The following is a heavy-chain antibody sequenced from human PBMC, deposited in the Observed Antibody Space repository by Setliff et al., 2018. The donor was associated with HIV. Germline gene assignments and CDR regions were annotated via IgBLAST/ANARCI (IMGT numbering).Heavy chain of an antibody. Sequence: SETLSLTCTVSGGSITGHYWSWIRQPPGKGLEWIGYIHYSGRSNYNPSLKGRLSISVDTSKKQVALKLSSVTAADTAVYYCARDMMYHYDSSGSFGWFDPWGQGTLVTVSS. V-gene: IGHV4-59*11. CDR2: IHYSGRS. CDR1: GGSITGHY. D-gene: IGHD3-22*01. J-gene: IGHJ5*02. CDR3: ARDMMYHYDSSGSFGWFDP.